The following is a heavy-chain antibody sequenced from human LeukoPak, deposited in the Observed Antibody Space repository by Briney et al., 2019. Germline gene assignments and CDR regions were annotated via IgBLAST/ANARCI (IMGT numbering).Heavy chain of an antibody. D-gene: IGHD3-9*01. J-gene: IGHJ4*02. V-gene: IGHV3-30-3*01. CDR2: ISYDGSNK. CDR1: GFTFSSYA. CDR3: ARVKEHDILTGYFDY. Sequence: PGRSLRLSCAASGFTFSSYAMHWVRQAPGKGLGWVAVISYDGSNKYYADSVKGRFTISRDNSKNTLYLQMNSLRAEDTAVYYCARVKEHDILTGYFDYWGQGTLVTVSS.